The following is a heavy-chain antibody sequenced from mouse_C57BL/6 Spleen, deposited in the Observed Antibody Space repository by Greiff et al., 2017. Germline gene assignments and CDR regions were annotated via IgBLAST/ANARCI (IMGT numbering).Heavy chain of an antibody. CDR3: ARYDSNPFAY. J-gene: IGHJ3*01. CDR1: GYSFTGYY. CDR2: INPSTGGT. V-gene: IGHV1-42*01. D-gene: IGHD2-12*01. Sequence: DVKLQESGPELVKPGASVKISCKASGYSFTGYYMNWVKQSPEKSLEWIGEINPSTGGTTYNQKFKAKATLTVDKSSSTAYMQLKSLTSEDSAVYYCARYDSNPFAYWGQGTLVTVSA.